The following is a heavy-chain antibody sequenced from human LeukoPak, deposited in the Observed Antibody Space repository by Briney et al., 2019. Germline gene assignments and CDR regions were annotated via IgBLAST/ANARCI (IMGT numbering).Heavy chain of an antibody. CDR1: GYTFTGYY. D-gene: IGHD3-16*01. J-gene: IGHJ6*03. Sequence: ASVKVSCKASGYTFTGYYMHWVRQAPGQGLEWMGWINPNSGGTNYAQKFQGRVTMTRDTSISTAYMELSSLRSEDTAVYYCARAGWGDYYYYMDVWGKGTTVTVSS. CDR2: INPNSGGT. V-gene: IGHV1-2*02. CDR3: ARAGWGDYYYYMDV.